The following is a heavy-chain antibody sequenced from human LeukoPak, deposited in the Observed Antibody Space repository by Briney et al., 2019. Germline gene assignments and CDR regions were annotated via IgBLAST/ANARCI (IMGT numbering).Heavy chain of an antibody. V-gene: IGHV1-2*04. CDR1: GYTFTGYY. Sequence: GASVNVSCKASGYTFTGYYMHWVRQAPGQGLEWMGWINPNSGGTNYAQKFQGWVTMTRDTSISTAYMELSRLRSDDTAVYYCARGQGTMVRGVTWFDPWGQGTLVTVSS. CDR3: ARGQGTMVRGVTWFDP. CDR2: INPNSGGT. D-gene: IGHD3-10*01. J-gene: IGHJ5*02.